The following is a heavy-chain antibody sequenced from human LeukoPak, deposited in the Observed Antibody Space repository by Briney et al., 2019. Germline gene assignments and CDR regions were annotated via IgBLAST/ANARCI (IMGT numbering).Heavy chain of an antibody. CDR2: ISGDGGST. J-gene: IGHJ4*02. D-gene: IGHD2-2*01. CDR1: GFTFDDYA. V-gene: IGHV3-43*02. Sequence: GGSLRLSCAASGFTFDDYAMHWVRQAPGKGLEWVSLISGDGGSTYYADSVKGRFTISRDNSKSSLYLQMNSLRTEDTALYYCAKDLLYCSSTSCYAPLDYWGQGTLVTVSS. CDR3: AKDLLYCSSTSCYAPLDY.